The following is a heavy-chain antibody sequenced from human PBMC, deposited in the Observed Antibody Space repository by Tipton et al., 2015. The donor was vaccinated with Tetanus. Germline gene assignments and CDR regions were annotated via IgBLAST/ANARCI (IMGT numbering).Heavy chain of an antibody. Sequence: SLGLSCATSGFPFHSYHMAWVRQAPGKGLEWISYIGDAKTVMQYADSVKGRFTVSRDNAENSLFLQMTSLRDEDTAVYFCARVIRRSMIGYGVFDSWGQGTLVAVSS. J-gene: IGHJ4*02. CDR3: ARVIRRSMIGYGVFDS. CDR1: GFPFHSYH. V-gene: IGHV3-48*02. D-gene: IGHD4-17*01. CDR2: IGDAKTVM.